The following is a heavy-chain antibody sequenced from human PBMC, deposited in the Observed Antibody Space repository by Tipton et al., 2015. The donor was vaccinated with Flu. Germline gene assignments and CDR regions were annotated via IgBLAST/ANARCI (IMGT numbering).Heavy chain of an antibody. CDR3: ARGGCSGGSCYFSFDP. CDR1: GYTFTGYY. V-gene: IGHV1-2*04. D-gene: IGHD2-15*01. CDR2: INPNSGGT. J-gene: IGHJ5*02. Sequence: QLVQSGAEVKKPGASVKVSCKASGYTFTGYYMHWVRQAPGQGLEWMGWINPNSGGTNYAQKFQGWVTMTRDTSISTAYMELSRLRSDDTAVYSCARGGCSGGSCYFSFDPWGQGTLVTVSS.